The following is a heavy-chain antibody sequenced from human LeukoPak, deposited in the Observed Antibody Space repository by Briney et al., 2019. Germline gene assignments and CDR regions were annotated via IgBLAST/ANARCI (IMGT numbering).Heavy chain of an antibody. D-gene: IGHD5-12*01. CDR3: ARALRRGYSGYDLGY. J-gene: IGHJ4*02. CDR1: GGTVSSYA. V-gene: IGHV1-69*13. CDR2: IIPIFGTA. Sequence: SVKVSCKASGGTVSSYAISWVRQAPGQGLEWMGGIIPIFGTANYAQKFQGRVTITADESTSTAYMELSSLRSEDTAVYYCARALRRGYSGYDLGYWGQGTLVTVSS.